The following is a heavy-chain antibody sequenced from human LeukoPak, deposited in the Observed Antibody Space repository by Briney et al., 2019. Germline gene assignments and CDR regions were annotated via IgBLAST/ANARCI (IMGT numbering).Heavy chain of an antibody. CDR1: GFTFSSYA. D-gene: IGHD3-10*01. J-gene: IGHJ4*02. Sequence: GGSPRLSCAASGFTFSSYAMSWVRQAPGKGLEWVSAISGSGGSTYYADSVKGRFTISRDNSKNTLYLQMNSLRAEDTAVYYCAKFSLSEYYGSGSPEFWGQGTLVTVSS. V-gene: IGHV3-23*01. CDR3: AKFSLSEYYGSGSPEF. CDR2: ISGSGGST.